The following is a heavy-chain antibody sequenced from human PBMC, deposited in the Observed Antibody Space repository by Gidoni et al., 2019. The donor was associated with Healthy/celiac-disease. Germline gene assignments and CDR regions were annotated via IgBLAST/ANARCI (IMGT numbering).Heavy chain of an antibody. D-gene: IGHD1-26*01. Sequence: EVQLVESVGGLIQPGGSRGLSCAASGFTVSSNYMNWVHQAPGKGREWVSVIYSGGSTYYADSVKGRFTISRDNSNNTLYLQMNSLRAEDTAVYYCAREQVGATTIDYWCQGTLVTVSS. V-gene: IGHV3-53*01. CDR1: GFTVSSNY. CDR3: AREQVGATTIDY. CDR2: IYSGGST. J-gene: IGHJ4*02.